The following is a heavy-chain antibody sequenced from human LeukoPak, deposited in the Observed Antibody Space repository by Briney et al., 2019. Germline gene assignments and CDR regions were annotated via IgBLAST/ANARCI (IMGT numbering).Heavy chain of an antibody. CDR2: INPNSGGT. V-gene: IGHV1-2*02. CDR1: GYTFTGYY. CDR3: AREGNYDSSGFWFDP. Sequence: ASVKVSCKASGYTFTGYYMHWVRQAPGQGLEWMGWINPNSGGTNYAQKFQGRVTMTRDTSISTAYMELSRLRSDDTAVYYCAREGNYDSSGFWFDPWGQGTLVTVSS. J-gene: IGHJ5*02. D-gene: IGHD3-22*01.